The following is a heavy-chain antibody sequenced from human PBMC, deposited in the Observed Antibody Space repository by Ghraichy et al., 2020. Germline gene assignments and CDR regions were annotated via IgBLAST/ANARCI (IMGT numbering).Heavy chain of an antibody. V-gene: IGHV4-59*01. CDR1: GGSISGYY. D-gene: IGHD3-10*01. Sequence: SETLSLTCTVSGGSISGYYWTWIRQPPGKGLEWIGYIYYSGSTNYNPSLKSRVTISVDTSKNQFSLRLSSVTAADTAVYYCARVVTMIRGFSEWGQGTLVTVSS. J-gene: IGHJ4*02. CDR2: IYYSGST. CDR3: ARVVTMIRGFSE.